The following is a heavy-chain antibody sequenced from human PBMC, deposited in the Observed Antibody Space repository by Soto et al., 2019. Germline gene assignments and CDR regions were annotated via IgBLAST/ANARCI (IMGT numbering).Heavy chain of an antibody. V-gene: IGHV3-30-3*01. D-gene: IGHD6-19*01. CDR1: GFTFSSYA. CDR3: ARETAGPFDY. Sequence: QVQLVESGGGVVQPGRSLRLSCAASGFTFSSYAMHWVRQAPGKGLEWVAVISYDGSNKYYADSVKGRFTISRDNSKNTLYLQMNSLRAEATAVYYCARETAGPFDYWGQGTLVTVSS. J-gene: IGHJ4*02. CDR2: ISYDGSNK.